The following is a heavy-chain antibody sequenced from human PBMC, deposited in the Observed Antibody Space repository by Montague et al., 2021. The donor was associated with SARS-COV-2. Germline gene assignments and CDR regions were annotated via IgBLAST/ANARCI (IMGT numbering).Heavy chain of an antibody. CDR2: ISSSSSYI. Sequence: SRRLSCAASGFTFSSYSMNWVRQAPGKGLEWVSSISSSSSYIYYADSVKGRFTISRDNAKNSLHLQMNSLRAEDTAVYYCVSQEGSIYWGQGTLVTVSS. CDR1: GFTFSSYS. V-gene: IGHV3-21*01. J-gene: IGHJ4*02. CDR3: VSQEGSIY. D-gene: IGHD2/OR15-2a*01.